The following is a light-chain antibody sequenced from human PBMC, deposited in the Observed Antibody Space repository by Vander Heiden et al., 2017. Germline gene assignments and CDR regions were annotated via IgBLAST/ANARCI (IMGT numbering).Light chain of an antibody. Sequence: QSVLTQPPSASGTPRQSVTIACSGSSSNIGSNYVYWYQQLPGTAPKLLIYRNNQRPSGVPDRFSVFKSGTSASLAISGLRSEDEADYYCATWDDSLRGGVFGGGTTLTVL. CDR1: SSNIGSNY. CDR3: ATWDDSLRGGV. CDR2: RNN. J-gene: IGLJ2*01. V-gene: IGLV1-47*01.